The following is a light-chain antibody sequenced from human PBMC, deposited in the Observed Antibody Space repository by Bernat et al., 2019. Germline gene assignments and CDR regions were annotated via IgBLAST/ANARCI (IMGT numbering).Light chain of an antibody. J-gene: IGKJ4*01. CDR2: GAS. CDR1: QGISNT. Sequence: DIQMTQSPSSLSASVGDRVTITCRASQGISNTLAGCRQKQGKSSKSLTYGASRLQSGVPSKCSGSGSGPDFTLTISSLQPVTFATYYCQPYSSYPLTFGGGSKVEI. V-gene: IGKV1-16*02. CDR3: QPYSSYPLT.